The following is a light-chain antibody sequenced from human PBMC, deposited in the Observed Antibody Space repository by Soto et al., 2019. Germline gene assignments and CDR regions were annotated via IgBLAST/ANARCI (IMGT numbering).Light chain of an antibody. CDR2: QTS. CDR1: QSVSSN. V-gene: IGKV3-20*01. CDR3: QQYGSSPVT. J-gene: IGKJ1*01. Sequence: EIVMTQSPATLSVSPGERATLSCRASQSVSSNLAWYQQKPGQAPRLLIYQTSIRAAGIPDRFSGSGSGTDFTLTISRLEPEDFAVYYCQQYGSSPVTFGQGTKVDIK.